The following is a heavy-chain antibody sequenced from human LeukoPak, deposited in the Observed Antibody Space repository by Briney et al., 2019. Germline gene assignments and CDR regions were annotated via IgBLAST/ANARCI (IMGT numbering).Heavy chain of an antibody. V-gene: IGHV4-34*01. CDR1: GGSSSGYY. CDR2: INHSGST. D-gene: IGHD6-13*01. J-gene: IGHJ5*02. CDR3: ARGLLTGYSSSWYVGSYNWFDP. Sequence: PSETLSLTCAVYGGSSSGYYWSWIRQPPGKGLEWIGEINHSGSTNYNPSLKSRVTTSVATSKPQFSLKLSSVTAADTAVYSCARGLLTGYSSSWYVGSYNWFDPWGQGTLVTVSS.